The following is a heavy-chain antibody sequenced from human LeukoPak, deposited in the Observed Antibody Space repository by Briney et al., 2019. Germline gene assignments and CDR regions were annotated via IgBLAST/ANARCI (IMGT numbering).Heavy chain of an antibody. CDR3: AREPSFNWNYVFYY. V-gene: IGHV3-30*04. Sequence: GGSLRLSCAASGFTFSSYAMHWVRQAPGKGLEWVAVISYDGSNKYYADSVKGRFTISRDNSKNTLYLQMNSLRAEDTAVYYCAREPSFNWNYVFYYWGQGTLVTVSS. J-gene: IGHJ4*02. CDR1: GFTFSSYA. D-gene: IGHD1-7*01. CDR2: ISYDGSNK.